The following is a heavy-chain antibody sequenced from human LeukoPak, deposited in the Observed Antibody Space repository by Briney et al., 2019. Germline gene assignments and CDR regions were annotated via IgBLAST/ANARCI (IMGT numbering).Heavy chain of an antibody. CDR1: GGSISSGGYY. J-gene: IGHJ5*02. V-gene: IGHV4-31*03. CDR2: IYYSGST. CDR3: ARLRGSWYSRSNWFDP. Sequence: SQTLSLTCTVSGGSISSGGYYWRWIRQHPGKGLEWIGYIYYSGSTYYNPSLKSRITISVDTSKNQFSLKLSSVTAADTAVYYCARLRGSWYSRSNWFDPWGQGTLVTVSS. D-gene: IGHD6-13*01.